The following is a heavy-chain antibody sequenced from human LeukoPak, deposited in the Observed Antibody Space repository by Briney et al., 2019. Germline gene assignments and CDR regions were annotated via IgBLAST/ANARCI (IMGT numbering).Heavy chain of an antibody. CDR2: ISWNSGSI. V-gene: IGHV3-9*03. Sequence: GGSLRLSCAASGFTFGDYGMSWVRQAPGKGLEWVSGISWNSGSIGYADSVKGRFTISRDNAKNSLYLQMNSLRAEDMALYYCAKSKTVTTEFDHWGQGTLVTVSS. CDR3: AKSKTVTTEFDH. CDR1: GFTFGDYG. D-gene: IGHD4-17*01. J-gene: IGHJ4*02.